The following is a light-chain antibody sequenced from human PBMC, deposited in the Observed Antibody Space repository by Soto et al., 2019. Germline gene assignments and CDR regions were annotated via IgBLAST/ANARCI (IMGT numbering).Light chain of an antibody. CDR2: ENN. Sequence: QSVLTQPPSVSEAPGQRVTISCTGSSSNIGAGYEAHWYQQVPGTAPKLLIYENNNRPSGVPDRFSGSKSGTSASLAITGLQAEDAAEYYCQSYDSSLSGYVFGTGTKATVL. CDR3: QSYDSSLSGYV. CDR1: SSNIGAGYE. J-gene: IGLJ1*01. V-gene: IGLV1-40*01.